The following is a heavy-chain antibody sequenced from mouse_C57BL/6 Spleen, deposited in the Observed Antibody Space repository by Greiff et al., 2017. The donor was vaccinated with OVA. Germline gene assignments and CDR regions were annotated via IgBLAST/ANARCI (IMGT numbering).Heavy chain of an antibody. CDR3: ARGVVTTAPYAMDY. V-gene: IGHV1-26*01. CDR1: GYTFTDYY. J-gene: IGHJ4*01. D-gene: IGHD2-2*01. Sequence: EVQLQQSGPELVKPGASVKMSCKASGYTFTDYYMNWVKQSHGKSLEWIGDINPNNGGTSYNQKFKGKATLTVDKSSSTAYMELRSLTSEDSAVYYCARGVVTTAPYAMDYWGQGTSVTVSS. CDR2: INPNNGGT.